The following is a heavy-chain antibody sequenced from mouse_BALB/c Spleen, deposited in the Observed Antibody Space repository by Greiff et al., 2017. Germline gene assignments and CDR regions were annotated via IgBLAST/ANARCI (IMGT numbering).Heavy chain of an antibody. V-gene: IGHV2-2*02. CDR2: IWRGGST. CDR1: GFSLTSYG. J-gene: IGHJ4*01. CDR3: ARNVSNPYAMDY. Sequence: QVQLKQSGPGLVQPSQSLSITCTVSGFSLTSYGVHWVRQSPGKGLEWLGVIWRGGSTDYNAAFISRLSISKDNSKSQVFFKMNSLQANDTAIYYCARNVSNPYAMDYWGQGTSVTVSS. D-gene: IGHD6-2*01.